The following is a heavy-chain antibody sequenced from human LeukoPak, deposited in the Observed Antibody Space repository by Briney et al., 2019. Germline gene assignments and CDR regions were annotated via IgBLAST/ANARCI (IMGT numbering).Heavy chain of an antibody. CDR3: AKDRPTGQIDY. D-gene: IGHD3-10*01. V-gene: IGHV3-23*01. CDR2: ISSSGGNT. Sequence: GGSLRLSCAASGFTFSSYSMSWVRQAPGKGLEWVSAISSSGGNTYYADSVKGRFTISRDNSKNTLYLQMNSLRADDTAVYYCAKDRPTGQIDYWAQGPLVPVSS. J-gene: IGHJ4*02. CDR1: GFTFSSYS.